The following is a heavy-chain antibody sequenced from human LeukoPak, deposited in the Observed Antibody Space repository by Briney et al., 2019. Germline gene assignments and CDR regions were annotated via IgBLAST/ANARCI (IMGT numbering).Heavy chain of an antibody. CDR3: RWYDSFFDY. J-gene: IGHJ4*02. CDR1: GGSFSGYY. CDR2: INHSGST. Sequence: RPSETLSLTCAVYGGSFSGYYWSWIRQPPGKGLEWIGEINHSGSTNYNPSLKSRVTISVDTSKNQFSLKLSSVTAADTAVYYCRWYDSFFDYWGQGTLVTVSS. D-gene: IGHD1-1*01. V-gene: IGHV4-34*01.